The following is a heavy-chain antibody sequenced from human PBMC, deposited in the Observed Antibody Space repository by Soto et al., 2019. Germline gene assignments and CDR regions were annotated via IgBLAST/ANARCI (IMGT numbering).Heavy chain of an antibody. CDR3: AKDQLPLDLRYFVPGGPYYFDY. CDR2: ISGSGGST. Sequence: PGGSLRLSCAASGFTFSSYAMSWVRQAPGKGLEWVSAISGSGGSTYYADSVKGRFTISRDNSKNTLYLQMNSLRAEDTAVYYCAKDQLPLDLRYFVPGGPYYFDYWGQGTLVTVSS. CDR1: GFTFSSYA. D-gene: IGHD3-9*01. J-gene: IGHJ4*02. V-gene: IGHV3-23*01.